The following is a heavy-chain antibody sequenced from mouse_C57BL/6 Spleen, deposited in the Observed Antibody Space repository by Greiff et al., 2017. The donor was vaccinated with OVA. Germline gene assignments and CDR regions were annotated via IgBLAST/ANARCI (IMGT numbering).Heavy chain of an antibody. CDR2: ISYDGSN. V-gene: IGHV3-6*01. Sequence: DVKLVESGPGLVKPSQSLSLTCSVTGYSITSGYYWNWIRQFPGNKLEWMGYISYDGSNNYNPSLKNRISITRDTSKNQFFLKLNSVTTEDTATYYCARGNYGSSPHYWGQGTSVTVSS. J-gene: IGHJ4*01. D-gene: IGHD1-1*01. CDR1: GYSITSGYY. CDR3: ARGNYGSSPHY.